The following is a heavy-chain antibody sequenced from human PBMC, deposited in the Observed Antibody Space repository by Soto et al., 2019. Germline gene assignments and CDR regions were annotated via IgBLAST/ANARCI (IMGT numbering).Heavy chain of an antibody. J-gene: IGHJ4*02. V-gene: IGHV5-10-1*01. CDR2: IDPSDSYT. Sequence: PGESLKISCKGSGYSFTSYWISWVRQMPGKGLEWMGRIDPSDSYTNYSPSFQGHVTVSADKSISTAYLQWSSLKASDTAMYYCARHIAVAGTLDYWGQGTLVTVSS. CDR3: ARHIAVAGTLDY. CDR1: GYSFTSYW. D-gene: IGHD6-19*01.